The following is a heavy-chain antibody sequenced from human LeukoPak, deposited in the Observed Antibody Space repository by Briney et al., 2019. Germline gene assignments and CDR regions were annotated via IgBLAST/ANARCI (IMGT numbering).Heavy chain of an antibody. CDR1: GFTFKSYA. J-gene: IGHJ4*02. D-gene: IGHD6-13*01. Sequence: PGVPLRLSCAASGFTFKSYAMCWVRQAPGEGLEGVSAISGSSGNTYYADSVKGRFTISRDNSKNTLYLQVQSLRAADTFVYHCAKDGSSWYGENPQNWGQGPLVTVSS. V-gene: IGHV3-23*01. CDR2: ISGSSGNT. CDR3: AKDGSSWYGENPQN.